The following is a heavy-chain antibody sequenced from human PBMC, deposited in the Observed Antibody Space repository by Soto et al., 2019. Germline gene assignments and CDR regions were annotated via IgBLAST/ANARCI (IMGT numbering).Heavy chain of an antibody. CDR1: GSSINSSSYY. CDR2: IYYSGST. V-gene: IGHV4-39*01. J-gene: IGHJ4*02. D-gene: IGHD2-2*02. Sequence: PSETLSLPGTVPGSSINSSSYYWGGIRQPPGKGREWIVSIYYSGSTYSNPSLTSRVTISVDTSKNQFSLRLSSVTAADTAVYCCARQHCSSTSCYTQVFDYWGQGTLVTVS. CDR3: ARQHCSSTSCYTQVFDY.